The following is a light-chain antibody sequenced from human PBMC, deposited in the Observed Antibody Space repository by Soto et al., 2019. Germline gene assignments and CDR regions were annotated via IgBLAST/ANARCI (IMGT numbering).Light chain of an antibody. CDR3: QQSYTTPPWT. CDR2: DAS. CDR1: QSISSY. Sequence: DLQMTQSPSSLSAPVEDRVTITCRASQSISSYLNWYQQKPGKAPKVLIYDASSLQSGVPSRFSGSGSGTDFTLTISSLQPEDFATYYCQQSYTTPPWTFGQGTKVDIK. J-gene: IGKJ1*01. V-gene: IGKV1-39*01.